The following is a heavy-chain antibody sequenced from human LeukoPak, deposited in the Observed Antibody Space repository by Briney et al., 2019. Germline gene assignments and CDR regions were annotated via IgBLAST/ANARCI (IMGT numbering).Heavy chain of an antibody. D-gene: IGHD3-3*01. J-gene: IGHJ6*02. CDR3: ARDRFNGMDV. V-gene: IGHV3-66*01. Sequence: GGSLRLSCAASGITVSSNYMTWVRQAPGKGLEWVSIIYSGVTTYYGDSVKGRFTIFRDNSKNTLFLQMNSLRTDDTAVYYCARDRFNGMDVWGQGTTVTVSS. CDR1: GITVSSNY. CDR2: IYSGVTT.